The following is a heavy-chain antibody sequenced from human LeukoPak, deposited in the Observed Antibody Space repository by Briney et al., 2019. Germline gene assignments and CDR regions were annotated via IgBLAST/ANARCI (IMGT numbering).Heavy chain of an antibody. V-gene: IGHV3-33*01. D-gene: IGHD2-2*01. Sequence: GRSLRLSCAASGFTFSSYGMHWVRQAPGKGLEWVAVIWYDGSNKYYADSVKGRFTIFRDNSKNTLYLQMNSLRAEDTAVYYCAIGDCSSTSCYSIDYWGQGTLVTVSS. CDR2: IWYDGSNK. J-gene: IGHJ4*02. CDR1: GFTFSSYG. CDR3: AIGDCSSTSCYSIDY.